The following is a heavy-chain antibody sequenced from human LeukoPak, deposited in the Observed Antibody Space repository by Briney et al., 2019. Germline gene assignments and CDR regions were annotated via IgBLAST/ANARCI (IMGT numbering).Heavy chain of an antibody. D-gene: IGHD1-1*01. CDR2: INHSGST. CDR1: GGSISSGSYY. V-gene: IGHV4-39*07. Sequence: ASETLSLTCTVSGGSISSGSYYWSWIRQPPGKGLEWIGEINHSGSTNYNPSLKSRVTISVDTSKNQFSLKLSSVTAADTAVYYCAREVQPPAFDIWGQGTMVTVSS. J-gene: IGHJ3*02. CDR3: AREVQPPAFDI.